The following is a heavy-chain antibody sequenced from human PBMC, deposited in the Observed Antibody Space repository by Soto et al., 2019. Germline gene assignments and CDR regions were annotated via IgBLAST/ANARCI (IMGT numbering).Heavy chain of an antibody. V-gene: IGHV2-5*01. CDR3: VHTGYSYDPFGY. J-gene: IGHJ4*02. CDR1: GFSLPTSLVG. Sequence: SGPTLVNPTQTLTLTCTFSGFSLPTSLVGVGWIRQPPGKALQWLALIFWNDDERYSPSLKSRLTITKDTSKNQVVLTMTNMDPVYTVTYYCVHTGYSYDPFGYWGRGTLVTFSS. D-gene: IGHD5-18*01. CDR2: IFWNDDE.